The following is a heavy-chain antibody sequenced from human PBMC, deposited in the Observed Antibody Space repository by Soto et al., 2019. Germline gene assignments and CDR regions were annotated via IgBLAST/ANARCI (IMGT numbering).Heavy chain of an antibody. J-gene: IGHJ4*02. CDR3: ARDQWGGSGSSNY. CDR2: ISYDGSNK. V-gene: IGHV3-30-3*01. D-gene: IGHD1-26*01. Sequence: QVQLVESGGGVVQPGRSLRLSCAASGFTFSSYAMHWVRQAPGKGLEWVAVISYDGSNKYYADSVKGRFTISRDNSKNPLYLQMNSLRAEDTAVYYCARDQWGGSGSSNYWGQGTLVTVSS. CDR1: GFTFSSYA.